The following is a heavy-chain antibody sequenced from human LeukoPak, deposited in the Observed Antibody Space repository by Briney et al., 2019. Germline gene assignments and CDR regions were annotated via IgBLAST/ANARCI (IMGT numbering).Heavy chain of an antibody. V-gene: IGHV3-30*02. D-gene: IGHD2-8*02. CDR1: GFTFRNYG. J-gene: IGHJ6*03. CDR3: AKDPGASVSGFYMDV. CDR2: IWSDGNNR. Sequence: GGSLRLSCAASGFTFRNYGMHWVRQATGKGPEWVSFIWSDGNNRFYADSVKGRFTISRDNSKNMLYLQMDTLRAEDTALYYCAKDPGASVSGFYMDVWGKGTTVIVSS.